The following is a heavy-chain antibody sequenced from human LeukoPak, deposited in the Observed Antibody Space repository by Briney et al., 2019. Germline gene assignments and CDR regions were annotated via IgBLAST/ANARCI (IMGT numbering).Heavy chain of an antibody. CDR1: GFTFSSYS. D-gene: IGHD3-22*01. V-gene: IGHV3-48*02. CDR3: ARGQYYYDSSGYT. CDR2: ISSSSSTI. Sequence: GGSLRLSCAASGFTFSSYSMNWVRQSPGKGLEWVSYISSSSSTIYYADSVKGRFTISRDNAKNSLYLQMNSLRDEDTAVYYCARGQYYYDSSGYTWGQGTLVTVSS. J-gene: IGHJ5*02.